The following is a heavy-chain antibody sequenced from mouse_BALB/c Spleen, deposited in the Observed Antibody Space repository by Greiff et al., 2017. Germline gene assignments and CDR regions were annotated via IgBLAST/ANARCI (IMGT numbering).Heavy chain of an antibody. CDR3: ARNDGVYGNPYAMDY. Sequence: QVQLQQSGPGLVQPSQSLSITCTVSGFSLTSYGVHWVRQSPGKGLEWLGVIWSGGSTDYNAAFISRLSISKDNSKSQVFFKMNSLQANDTAIYYYARNDGVYGNPYAMDYWGQGTSVTVSS. J-gene: IGHJ4*01. D-gene: IGHD2-1*01. CDR1: GFSLTSYG. CDR2: IWSGGST. V-gene: IGHV2-2*02.